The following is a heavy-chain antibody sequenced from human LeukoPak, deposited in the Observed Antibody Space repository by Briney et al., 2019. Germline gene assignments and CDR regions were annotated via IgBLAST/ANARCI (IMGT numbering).Heavy chain of an antibody. J-gene: IGHJ3*02. V-gene: IGHV4-38-2*02. CDR3: ARETYYDSSGNHDAFDI. CDR2: IYHSGST. CDR1: GYSISSGYY. Sequence: PSETLSLTCTVSGYSISSGYYWGWIRQPPGKGLEWIGSIYHSGSTYYNPSLKSRVTISVDTSKNQFSLKLSSVTAADTAVYYCARETYYDSSGNHDAFDIWGQGTMVTVSS. D-gene: IGHD3-22*01.